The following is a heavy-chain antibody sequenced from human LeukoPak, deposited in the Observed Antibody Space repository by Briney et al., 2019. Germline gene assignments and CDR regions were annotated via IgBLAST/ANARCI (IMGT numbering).Heavy chain of an antibody. CDR1: GFTDSNAW. J-gene: IGHJ6*03. CDR3: TTGYQLLWVGNYYYYYMDV. V-gene: IGHV3-15*01. Sequence: GGSLRLSCAASGFTDSNAWMIRVAQAPGQGLVWGGRIKSKTDGGTTDYDAPVKGRFTISRDDSKNTLYLQMNSLKPEDTAVYYCTTGYQLLWVGNYYYYYMDVWGKGTTVTVSS. D-gene: IGHD2-2*01. CDR2: IKSKTDGGTT.